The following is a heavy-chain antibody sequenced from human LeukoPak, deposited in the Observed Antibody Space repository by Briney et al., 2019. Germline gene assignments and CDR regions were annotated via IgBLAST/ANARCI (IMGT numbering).Heavy chain of an antibody. J-gene: IGHJ4*02. D-gene: IGHD1-26*01. CDR3: AKGVTISTNSGLGY. CDR2: ISASGGST. V-gene: IGHV3-23*01. Sequence: GGSLRLSCAASGFTFSTYAMTWVRQAPGKGLEWVSGISASGGSTYYADSVKGRFTISRDNSKNTLYLQMSGLRAEDTAVYYCAKGVTISTNSGLGYWGQGTLVTVSS. CDR1: GFTFSTYA.